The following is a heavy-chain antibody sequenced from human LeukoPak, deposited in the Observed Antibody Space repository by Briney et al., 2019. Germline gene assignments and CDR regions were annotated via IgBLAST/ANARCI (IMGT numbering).Heavy chain of an antibody. CDR3: AKVGMGVAFDI. Sequence: PGRSLRLSCAASGFTFDDYAMHWVRQAPGKGLEWVSGISWNSGSIGYADSVEGRFTISRDNAKNSLYLQMNSLRAEDTALYYCAKVGMGVAFDIWGQGTMVTVSS. CDR2: ISWNSGSI. CDR1: GFTFDDYA. V-gene: IGHV3-9*01. J-gene: IGHJ3*02. D-gene: IGHD3-16*01.